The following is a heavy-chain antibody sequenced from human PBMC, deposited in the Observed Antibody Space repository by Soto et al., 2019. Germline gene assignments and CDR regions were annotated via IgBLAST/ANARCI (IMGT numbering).Heavy chain of an antibody. CDR3: ARGRIAAAGNAFDI. V-gene: IGHV3-74*01. CDR1: GFTFSSYW. Sequence: CAASGFTFSSYWMHWVRQAPGKGLVWVSRINSDGSSTSYADSVKGRFTISRDNAKNTLYLQMNSLRAEDTAVYYCARGRIAAAGNAFDIWGQGTMVTVSS. J-gene: IGHJ3*02. CDR2: INSDGSST. D-gene: IGHD6-13*01.